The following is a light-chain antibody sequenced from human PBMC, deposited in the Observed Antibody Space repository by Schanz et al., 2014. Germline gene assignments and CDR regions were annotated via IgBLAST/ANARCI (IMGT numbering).Light chain of an antibody. Sequence: QSALTQPASVSGSPGQSITISCTGTSSDVGGYDYVSWYQHHPGKAPKLIIYEGSQRPSTVSNRFSGSKSDNTASLTISGLQTEDEADYYCSSYTSSNTLVFGGGTKLTVL. J-gene: IGLJ2*01. V-gene: IGLV2-14*01. CDR2: EGS. CDR3: SSYTSSNTLV. CDR1: SSDVGGYDY.